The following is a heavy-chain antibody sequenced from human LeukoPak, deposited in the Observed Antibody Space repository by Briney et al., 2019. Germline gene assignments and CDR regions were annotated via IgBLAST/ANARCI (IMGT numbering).Heavy chain of an antibody. J-gene: IGHJ4*02. CDR3: ARAPYYDFWGGYYPVDY. CDR2: ISAYNGNT. Sequence: ASVKVSCKASGYTFTSYGISWVRQAPGQGLEWMGWISAYNGNTNYAQKLQGRVTMTTDTSTSTAYMELRSLRSDDTAVYYCARAPYYDFWGGYYPVDYWGQGTLVTVSS. CDR1: GYTFTSYG. D-gene: IGHD3-3*01. V-gene: IGHV1-18*01.